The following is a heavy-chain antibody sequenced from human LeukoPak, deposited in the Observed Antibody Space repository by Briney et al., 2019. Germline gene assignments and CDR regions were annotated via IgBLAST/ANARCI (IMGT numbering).Heavy chain of an antibody. CDR2: IYTGGDT. CDR3: TKGLWAGVSAARD. D-gene: IGHD2-8*01. CDR1: GFTVSSNY. Sequence: GGSLRLSCAASGFTVSSNYMSWVRQAPGKGLEWVSTIYTGGDTYYADSVKGRFTISRDNSQNTLYLQMNSLRVEDTAVYYCTKGLWAGVSAARDWGQGTLVTVSS. J-gene: IGHJ4*02. V-gene: IGHV3-66*01.